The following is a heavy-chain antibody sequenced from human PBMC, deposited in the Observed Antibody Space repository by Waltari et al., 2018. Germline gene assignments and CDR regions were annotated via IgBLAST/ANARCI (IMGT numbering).Heavy chain of an antibody. Sequence: EVQLVESGGGLVQPGGSLRLSCAASGFTFSSYEMNWVRQAPGKGLEWVSYISSSGSTIYYADSVKGRFTISRDNAKNSLYLQMNSLRAEDTAVYYCARGDVRLDAFDIWGQGTMVTVSS. CDR1: GFTFSSYE. V-gene: IGHV3-48*03. J-gene: IGHJ3*02. CDR2: ISSSGSTI. D-gene: IGHD5-12*01. CDR3: ARGDVRLDAFDI.